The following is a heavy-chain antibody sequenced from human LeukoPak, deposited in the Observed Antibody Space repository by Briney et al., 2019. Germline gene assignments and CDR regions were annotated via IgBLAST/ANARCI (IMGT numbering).Heavy chain of an antibody. J-gene: IGHJ3*02. CDR3: ARTYRYSGSYSEGAFDI. D-gene: IGHD1-26*01. CDR2: INPSGGST. V-gene: IGHV1-46*01. CDR1: GYTFTSYY. Sequence: ASVKVSCKASGYTFTSYYMHWVRQAPGQGLEWMGIINPSGGSTSYAQKFQGRVTMTRDTSTSTVYMELSSLRSEDTAVYYCARTYRYSGSYSEGAFDIWGQGTMVTVSS.